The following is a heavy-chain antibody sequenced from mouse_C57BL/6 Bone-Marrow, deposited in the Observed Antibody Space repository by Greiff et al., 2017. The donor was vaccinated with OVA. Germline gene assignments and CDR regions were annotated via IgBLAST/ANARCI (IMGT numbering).Heavy chain of an antibody. D-gene: IGHD1-1*01. Sequence: VQLQQPGAELVKPGASVKLSCKASGYTFTSYWMHWVKQRPGQGLEWIGMIHPNSGSTNYNEKFKSKATLTVDKSSSTAYMQLSSLTSEDSAVYYCGCAYGSSLDYWGQGTTLTVSS. V-gene: IGHV1-64*01. J-gene: IGHJ2*01. CDR1: GYTFTSYW. CDR2: IHPNSGST. CDR3: GCAYGSSLDY.